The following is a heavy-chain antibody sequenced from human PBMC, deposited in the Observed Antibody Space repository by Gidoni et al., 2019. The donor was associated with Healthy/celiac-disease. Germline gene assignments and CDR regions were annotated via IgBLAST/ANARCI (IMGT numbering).Heavy chain of an antibody. J-gene: IGHJ4*02. Sequence: QVQLVDSGGGVVQPGRSLRLSCAASGFTFSSYGMPWVRQAPGKGLEWVAVIWYDGSNKYYADSVKGRFTISRDNSKNTLYLQVNSLRAEDTAVYYCARDGEGTVWFSSSYYFDYWGQGTLVTVSS. V-gene: IGHV3-33*01. CDR3: ARDGEGTVWFSSSYYFDY. D-gene: IGHD3-10*01. CDR2: IWYDGSNK. CDR1: GFTFSSYG.